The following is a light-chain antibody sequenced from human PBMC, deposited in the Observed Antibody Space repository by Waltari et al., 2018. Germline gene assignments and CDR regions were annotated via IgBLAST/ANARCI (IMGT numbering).Light chain of an antibody. V-gene: IGLV1-51*01. Sequence: QSVLTQPPSVSAAPGPQVTLSCPRSTSTLGNIDVAWYQQFPGTAPTPLIYDNNKRPSGIPDRFSGSKSGTSATLGITGLQTGDEADYYCGTWDSSLRGGVFGGGTKLTVL. J-gene: IGLJ2*01. CDR3: GTWDSSLRGGV. CDR1: TSTLGNID. CDR2: DNN.